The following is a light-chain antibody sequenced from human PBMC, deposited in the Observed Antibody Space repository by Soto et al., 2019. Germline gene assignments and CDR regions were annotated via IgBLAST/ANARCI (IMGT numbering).Light chain of an antibody. Sequence: DIQMTQSPSSLSASVGDRVTVTCRASQGISSYFDWYQQKPGKVPKLLIFSASTLQPGVPSRFSGSGSGTDFTLTIRGLQPEDVATYYCQKYDSASSPTFGGGTKVEIK. CDR1: QGISSY. J-gene: IGKJ4*01. CDR2: SAS. CDR3: QKYDSASSPT. V-gene: IGKV1-27*01.